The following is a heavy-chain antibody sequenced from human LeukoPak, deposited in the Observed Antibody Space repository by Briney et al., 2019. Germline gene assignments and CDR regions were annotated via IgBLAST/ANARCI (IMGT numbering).Heavy chain of an antibody. CDR3: ARVGRRLVRDAPLYYYYGMDV. J-gene: IGHJ6*02. Sequence: GSLRLSCAASGFTFSSYAMSWVRQAPGKGLEWVAVISYDGSNKYYADSVKGRFTISRDNSKNTLYLQMNSLRAEDTAVYYCARVGRRLVRDAPLYYYYGMDVWGQGTTVTVSS. V-gene: IGHV3-30-3*01. D-gene: IGHD6-6*01. CDR2: ISYDGSNK. CDR1: GFTFSSYA.